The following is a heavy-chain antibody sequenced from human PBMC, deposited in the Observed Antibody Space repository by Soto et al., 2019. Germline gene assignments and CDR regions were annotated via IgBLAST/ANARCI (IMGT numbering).Heavy chain of an antibody. CDR2: ISGDGGST. Sequence: GGSLRLSCAASGFTFDDYAMHWVRQAPGKGLEWVSLISGDGGSTYYADSVKGRFIISRDNSKNSLYLQMNSLRTEDTALYYCAKDISRSSWYYFDYWGQGTLVTVSS. CDR3: AKDISRSSWYYFDY. V-gene: IGHV3-43*02. CDR1: GFTFDDYA. D-gene: IGHD6-13*01. J-gene: IGHJ4*02.